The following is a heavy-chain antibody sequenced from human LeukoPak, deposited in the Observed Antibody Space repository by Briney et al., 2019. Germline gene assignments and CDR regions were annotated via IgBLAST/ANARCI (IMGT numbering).Heavy chain of an antibody. CDR2: IYHSGST. Sequence: SGTLSLTCAVSGGSISSNNWWGWVRQPPGKGLEWIGEIYHSGSTNYNPSLKSRVTISVDKSKNQFSLKLSSVTAADTAVYYCARGGAAAGSYNWFDPWGQGTLVTVSS. J-gene: IGHJ5*02. CDR1: GGSISSNNW. CDR3: ARGGAAAGSYNWFDP. V-gene: IGHV4-4*02. D-gene: IGHD6-13*01.